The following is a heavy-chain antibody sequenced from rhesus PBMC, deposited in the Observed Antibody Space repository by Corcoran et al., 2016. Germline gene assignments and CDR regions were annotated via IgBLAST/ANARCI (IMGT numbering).Heavy chain of an antibody. V-gene: IGHV4-93*01. CDR3: ARRGSSGWLSYFDY. CDR2: IYGSGGST. Sequence: QVQLQESGPAVVKPSETLSLTCAVSGGSISSSNWWSWIRQSPGKGLAWIGGIYGSGGSTEDNPSRKSRVTMSKDTSKNQFSLKLSSVTAADTAVYYCARRGSSGWLSYFDYWGQGVLVTVSS. J-gene: IGHJ4*01. D-gene: IGHD6-31*01. CDR1: GGSISSSNW.